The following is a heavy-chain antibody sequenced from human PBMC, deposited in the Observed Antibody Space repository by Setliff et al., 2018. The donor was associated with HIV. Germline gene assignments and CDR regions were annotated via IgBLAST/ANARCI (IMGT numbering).Heavy chain of an antibody. CDR3: ARDPYCSGGSCYYFDY. D-gene: IGHD2-15*01. CDR1: GFTVNSGA. Sequence: PGGSLRLSCAGSGFTVNSGAMNWVRQAPGKGLEWVSTVGCWGTCTYYADSVKGRFTISRDNSKNTLYLQMNSLRAEDTAVYYCARDPYCSGGSCYYFDYWGQGTLVTVSS. CDR2: VGCWGTCT. V-gene: IGHV3-23*01. J-gene: IGHJ4*02.